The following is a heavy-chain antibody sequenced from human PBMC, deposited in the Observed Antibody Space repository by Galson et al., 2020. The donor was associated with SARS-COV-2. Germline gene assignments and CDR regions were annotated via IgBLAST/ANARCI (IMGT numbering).Heavy chain of an antibody. CDR1: GGSISDYY. CDR3: ARLSSSWYEGFDS. Sequence: SETLSITCSASGGSISDYYCTWIRQPPGMGLEYIGYIYHSGSTNYNPSLKSRVTISVDTSKNQFSLKLRSLTAADTALYYCARLSSSWYEGFDSWGQGTLITVSS. CDR2: IYHSGST. D-gene: IGHD6-13*01. J-gene: IGHJ4*02. V-gene: IGHV4-59*01.